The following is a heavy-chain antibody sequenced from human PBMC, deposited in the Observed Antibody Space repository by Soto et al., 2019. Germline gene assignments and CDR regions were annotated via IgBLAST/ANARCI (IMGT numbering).Heavy chain of an antibody. CDR3: ARAGFGVSSNGMDV. V-gene: IGHV4-59*01. CDR2: IYYSGST. J-gene: IGHJ6*02. D-gene: IGHD3-10*01. Sequence: SETLSLTCAVYGGSFSDYYWSWVRQPPGKGLEWIGYIYYSGSTNYNPSLRSRVTISVDTSKNQFSLKLSSVTAADTAVYYCARAGFGVSSNGMDVWGQGTTVTVSS. CDR1: GGSFSDYY.